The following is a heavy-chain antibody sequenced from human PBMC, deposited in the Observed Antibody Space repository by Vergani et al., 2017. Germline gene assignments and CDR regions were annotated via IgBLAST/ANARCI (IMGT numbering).Heavy chain of an antibody. CDR1: GGSISSYY. Sequence: QVQLQESGPGLVKPSETLSLTCTVSGGSISSYYWSWIRQPPGKGLEWIGEINHSGSTNYNPSLKSRVTISVDTSKNQFSLKLSYVTAADKAVYYCARDYYYDSSGYSNWGQGTLVTVSS. V-gene: IGHV4-59*12. CDR3: ARDYYYDSSGYSN. CDR2: INHSGST. J-gene: IGHJ4*02. D-gene: IGHD3-22*01.